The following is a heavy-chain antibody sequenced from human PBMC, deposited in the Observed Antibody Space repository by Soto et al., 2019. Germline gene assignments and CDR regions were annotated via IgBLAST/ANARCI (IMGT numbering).Heavy chain of an antibody. Sequence: SETLSLTCTVSGDSITSYNWNWLRQPPGKALEWIGYVYSSGSTNYNPSLKSRVTISVDTSRNQFSLKVNSVTAAGTAMYYCARRAVVAVTGSLDNWLDPWGQGILVTVSS. CDR2: VYSSGST. J-gene: IGHJ5*02. D-gene: IGHD2-21*01. CDR3: ARRAVVAVTGSLDNWLDP. V-gene: IGHV4-59*01. CDR1: GDSITSYN.